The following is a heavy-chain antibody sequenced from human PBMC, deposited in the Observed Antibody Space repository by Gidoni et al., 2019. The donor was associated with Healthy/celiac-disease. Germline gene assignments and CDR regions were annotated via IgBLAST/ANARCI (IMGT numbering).Heavy chain of an antibody. CDR3: AGEVVPAAMFFYYGMDV. J-gene: IGHJ6*02. Sequence: SGAEVKKPGSSVKISCKASGGTFSSYAISWVRQAPGQGLEWMGGIIPIFGTANYAQKFQGRVTITADESTSTAYMELSSLRSEDTAVYYCAGEVVPAAMFFYYGMDVWGQGTTVTVSS. D-gene: IGHD2-2*01. CDR2: IIPIFGTA. CDR1: GGTFSSYA. V-gene: IGHV1-69*01.